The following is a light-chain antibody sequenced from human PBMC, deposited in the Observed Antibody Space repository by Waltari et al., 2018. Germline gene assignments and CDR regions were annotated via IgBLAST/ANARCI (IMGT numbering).Light chain of an antibody. CDR2: EGS. CDR1: SSAVGSYNH. V-gene: IGLV2-23*01. CDR3: CSYAGSSTVV. Sequence: QSALTQPASVSGSPGQSITISCTGTSSAVGSYNHLSWYQQHPGKAPKLLIYEGSKRPSGVSNRFSGSKSGNTASLTISGLQAEDEADYYCCSYAGSSTVVFGGGTKLTVL. J-gene: IGLJ2*01.